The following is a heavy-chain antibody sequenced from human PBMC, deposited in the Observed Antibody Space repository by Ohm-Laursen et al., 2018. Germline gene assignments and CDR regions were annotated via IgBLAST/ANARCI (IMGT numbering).Heavy chain of an antibody. CDR1: TFTISSYW. D-gene: IGHD5-12*01. J-gene: IGHJ4*02. CDR3: ARGVVATSQLGYFDY. V-gene: IGHV3-74*01. CDR2: INNDGSRT. Sequence: SLRLSCAASTFTISSYWMHWVRQAPGKGLVWVSLINNDGSRTSYADSVKGRFTISRDNAKNTLYLQMNSLRVEDTALYYCARGVVATSQLGYFDYWGQGALVTVSS.